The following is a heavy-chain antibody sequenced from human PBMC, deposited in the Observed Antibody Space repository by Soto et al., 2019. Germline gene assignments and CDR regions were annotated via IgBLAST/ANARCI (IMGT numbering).Heavy chain of an antibody. V-gene: IGHV3-21*04. D-gene: IGHD3-3*01. J-gene: IGHJ4*02. CDR3: AKEGSYDFPTYFDY. CDR1: GFTFSSYS. CDR2: ISSSSSYI. Sequence: GGSLRLSCAASGFTFSSYSMNWVRQAPGKGLEWVSSISSSSSYIYYAGSVKGRFTISRDNAKNSLYLQMNSLRAEDTAVYYCAKEGSYDFPTYFDYWGQGTLVTVSS.